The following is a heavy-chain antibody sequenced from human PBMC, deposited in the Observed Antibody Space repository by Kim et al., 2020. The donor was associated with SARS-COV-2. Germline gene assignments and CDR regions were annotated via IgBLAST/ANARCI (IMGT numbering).Heavy chain of an antibody. CDR3: EQATSGAAADFVDY. D-gene: IGHD6-13*01. V-gene: IGHV4-4*02. J-gene: IGHJ4*02. Sequence: NPSLKSRVTISVDKSKNQFSLKLSSVTAADTAVYYCEQATSGAAADFVDYWGQGTLVTVSS.